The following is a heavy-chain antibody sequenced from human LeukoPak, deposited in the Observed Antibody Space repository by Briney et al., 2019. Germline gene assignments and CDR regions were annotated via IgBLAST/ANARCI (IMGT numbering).Heavy chain of an antibody. CDR1: GFTFSSYS. CDR3: AKDSYSSWYPYFDY. J-gene: IGHJ4*02. CDR2: ISSSSNTI. Sequence: GGSLRLSCAASGFTFSSYSMNWVRQAPGKGLEWVSYISSSSNTIYYADSVKGRFTISRDNSKNTLYLQMNSLRAEDTAVYYCAKDSYSSWYPYFDYWGQGTLVTVSS. D-gene: IGHD6-13*01. V-gene: IGHV3-48*01.